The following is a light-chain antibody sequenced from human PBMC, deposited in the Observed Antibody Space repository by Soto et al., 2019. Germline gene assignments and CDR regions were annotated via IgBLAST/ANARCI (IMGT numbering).Light chain of an antibody. CDR1: SSNIGAGHD. CDR2: RNN. CDR3: QSFDSNLSGWV. Sequence: QSVLTQPPSVSGAPGQRVTISCTGNSSNIGAGHDVHWYQQPPGTAPKLLIFRNNNRASGVPGRFSGARSGNSASLAITGLQTGDEADYYCQSFDSNLSGWVFGGGTQLTVL. V-gene: IGLV1-40*01. J-gene: IGLJ3*02.